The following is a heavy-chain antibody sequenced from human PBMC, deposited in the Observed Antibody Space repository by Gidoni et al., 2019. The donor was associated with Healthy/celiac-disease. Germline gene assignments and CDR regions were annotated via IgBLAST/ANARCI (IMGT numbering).Heavy chain of an antibody. D-gene: IGHD3-16*01. J-gene: IGHJ2*01. CDR3: AIGRGGEDWYFDL. CDR2: ISPNLGKA. V-gene: IGHV1-69*02. Sequence: QVQLVQSGAEVKKPGSSVKVSCKASGGTFSSYTISWLRQATGQGLEWMVRISPNLGKANYAEKFKGRVTITADKSTSKAYMELSSLRSEDRAVYYCAIGRGGEDWYFDLWGRGTLVTVSS. CDR1: GGTFSSYT.